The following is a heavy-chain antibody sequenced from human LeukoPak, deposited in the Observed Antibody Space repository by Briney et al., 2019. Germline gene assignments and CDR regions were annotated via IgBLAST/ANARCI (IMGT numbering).Heavy chain of an antibody. D-gene: IGHD3-3*01. CDR1: GGTFSSYA. CDR3: ARSPNSITIFGVDLYATPYYFDY. Sequence: SVKVSCKASGGTFSSYAISWVRQAPGQGLEWMGRIIPISGTANYAQKFQGRVTITTDESTSTAYMELSSLRSEDTAVYYCARSPNSITIFGVDLYATPYYFDYWGQETLVTVSS. J-gene: IGHJ4*02. V-gene: IGHV1-69*05. CDR2: IIPISGTA.